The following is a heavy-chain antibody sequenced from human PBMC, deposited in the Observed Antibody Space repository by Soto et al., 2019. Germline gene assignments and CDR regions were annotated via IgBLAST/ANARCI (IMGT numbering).Heavy chain of an antibody. D-gene: IGHD1-26*01. J-gene: IGHJ4*02. Sequence: LSLTCAVYGKSLSGYYWSWIRQPPGKALEWIGEINHSGNTNYNPSLKSRVTISVDTSKNQLFLNLSSVTAADTAMYYCARHHVRGRTIAGAAEFWGQGTLVTVSS. CDR3: ARHHVRGRTIAGAAEF. V-gene: IGHV4-34*01. CDR2: INHSGNT. CDR1: GKSLSGYY.